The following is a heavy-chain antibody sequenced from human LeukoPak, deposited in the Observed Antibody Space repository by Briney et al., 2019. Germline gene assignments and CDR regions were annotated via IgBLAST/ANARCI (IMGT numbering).Heavy chain of an antibody. CDR3: VRTYDENPLGWFDP. CDR1: GTAFRTYE. D-gene: IGHD5-12*01. CDR2: ISINGGST. J-gene: IGHJ5*02. V-gene: IGHV3-64D*06. Sequence: GGSLRLSCSASGTAFRTYEMHWVRQPPGRGLYYVSAISINGGSTYYADSVRGRFTISRDNSKNTLYLQMSSLRPDDTAVYYCVRTYDENPLGWFDPWGQGTLVTVSS.